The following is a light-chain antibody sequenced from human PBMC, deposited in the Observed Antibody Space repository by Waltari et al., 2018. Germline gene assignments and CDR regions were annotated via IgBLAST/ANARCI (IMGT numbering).Light chain of an antibody. Sequence: IVMTQSPLSVPVSPGESASTACKSNQSLLHADRKNYLDCDLQMPEQSPQLLIYLGSNRASGVPERIGGGGSGTDFTLTISRVESEDVGTYYCMQALQTPFTFGGGTKVDI. V-gene: IGKV2-28*01. CDR3: MQALQTPFT. CDR2: LGS. CDR1: QSLLHADRKNY. J-gene: IGKJ4*01.